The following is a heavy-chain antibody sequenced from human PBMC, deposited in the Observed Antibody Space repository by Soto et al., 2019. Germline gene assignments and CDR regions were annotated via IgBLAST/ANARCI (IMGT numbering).Heavy chain of an antibody. J-gene: IGHJ4*02. D-gene: IGHD4-17*01. CDR2: IYYTENT. CDR1: GVSISSGGYY. V-gene: IGHV4-39*01. CDR3: ATHPPYGPFDY. Sequence: PSETLSLTCTVSGVSISSGGYYWSWIRQHPGKGLEWIGNIYYTENTYYNPSLKSRVTISLDTSKNQFSLKLTSVTAADTAVYYCATHPPYGPFDYWGQGTLVTVSS.